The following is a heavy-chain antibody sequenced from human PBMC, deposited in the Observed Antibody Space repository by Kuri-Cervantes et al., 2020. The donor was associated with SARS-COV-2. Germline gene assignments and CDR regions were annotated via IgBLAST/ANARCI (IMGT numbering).Heavy chain of an antibody. J-gene: IGHJ3*02. CDR3: ARGRATVTVIGAFDI. CDR1: GFTFSRYW. D-gene: IGHD4-17*01. V-gene: IGHV3-7*01. Sequence: GESLKISCAASGFTFSRYWMSWVRQAPGKGLEWVANIRQDGSQKLYVDSVKGRFTISRDNANNKMYLQMNSLRAEDTAVYYCARGRATVTVIGAFDIWGQGTMVTVSS. CDR2: IRQDGSQK.